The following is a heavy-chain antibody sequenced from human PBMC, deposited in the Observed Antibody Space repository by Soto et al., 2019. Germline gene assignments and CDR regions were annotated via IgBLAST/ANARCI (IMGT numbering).Heavy chain of an antibody. D-gene: IGHD2-2*01. CDR2: INYNGST. CDR3: ARGGGCSSSTCFGF. Sequence: WTWMRQPPGKGLEWIGQINYNGSTDYNPSLKSRLTISVDTSTRQFFLRLSSLTAADTSIYYCARGGGCSSSTCFGFWGQGTPVTVSS. V-gene: IGHV4-34*01. J-gene: IGHJ4*02.